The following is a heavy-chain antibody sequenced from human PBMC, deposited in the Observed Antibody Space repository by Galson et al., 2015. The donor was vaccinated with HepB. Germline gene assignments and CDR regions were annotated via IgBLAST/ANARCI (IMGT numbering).Heavy chain of an antibody. CDR2: IYSGGNT. CDR1: GFSVSSNY. D-gene: IGHD3-22*01. V-gene: IGHV3-53*01. J-gene: IGHJ4*02. Sequence: SLRLSCAVSGFSVSSNYMTWVRQAPGKGLECVAHIYSGGNTYYADSVKGRFTVSRDNSKNTLYLQMNSLRAEGAAVYYCARGLVSSGYYGDYWGQGTLVTVSS. CDR3: ARGLVSSGYYGDY.